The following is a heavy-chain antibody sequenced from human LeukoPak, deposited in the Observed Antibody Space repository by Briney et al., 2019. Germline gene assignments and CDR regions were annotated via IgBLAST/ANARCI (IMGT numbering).Heavy chain of an antibody. J-gene: IGHJ6*03. CDR3: ARDLPSEQWLVRGSYYYYYYMDV. D-gene: IGHD6-19*01. V-gene: IGHV1-18*01. CDR1: GYTFTSYG. CDR2: ISAYNGNT. Sequence: GGSVKVSCKASGYTFTSYGSSWVRQAPGQGLERMGWISAYNGNTNYSQKLQGRGTMTTDTSTSTGSMELGRLRSDDTAVYYCARDLPSEQWLVRGSYYYYYYMDVWGKGTTVTVSS.